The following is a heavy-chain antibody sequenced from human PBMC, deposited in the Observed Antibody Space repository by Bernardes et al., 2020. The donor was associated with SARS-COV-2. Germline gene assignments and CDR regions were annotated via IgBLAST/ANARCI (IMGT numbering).Heavy chain of an antibody. Sequence: GGSLRLSCAASGFTFSSHRMSWVRQAPGKGLEWVSYISSSGITTHYADSVKGRFTISRDNAKNSLYLQMDSLRAEDTAVYYCVREGWGSWYYFEYWGQGILVTVSS. CDR1: GFTFSSHR. V-gene: IGHV3-48*04. D-gene: IGHD6-13*01. CDR3: VREGWGSWYYFEY. CDR2: ISSSGITT. J-gene: IGHJ4*02.